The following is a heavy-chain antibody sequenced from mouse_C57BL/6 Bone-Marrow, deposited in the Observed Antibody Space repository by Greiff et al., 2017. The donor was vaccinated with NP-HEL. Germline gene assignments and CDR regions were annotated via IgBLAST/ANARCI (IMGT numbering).Heavy chain of an antibody. CDR2: IRSKSSNYAT. D-gene: IGHD2-3*01. CDR3: VREGIYDGYLAWFAY. J-gene: IGHJ3*01. V-gene: IGHV10-3*01. CDR1: GFTFNTYA. Sequence: EVQGVESGGGLVQPKGSLKLSCAASGFTFNTYAMHWVRQAPGKGLEWVARIRSKSSNYATYYADSVKDRFTISRDDSQSMLYLQMNNLKTEDTAMYYCVREGIYDGYLAWFAYWGQGTLVTVSA.